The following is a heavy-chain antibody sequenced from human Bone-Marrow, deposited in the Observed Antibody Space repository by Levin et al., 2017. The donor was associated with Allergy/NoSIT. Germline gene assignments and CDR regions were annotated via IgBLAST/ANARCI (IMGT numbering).Heavy chain of an antibody. Sequence: GGSLRLSCRSSAFTLSNYGVTWVRQAPGKGLEWVSSISRTGGRTYYADSVKGRFTISRDNSENTVDLQMNGLRAEDTAKYFCATDAPPQGWTQLWPGHYYDTIFYSTDWGQGTLVTVSS. CDR3: ATDAPPQGWTQLWPGHYYDTIFYSTD. D-gene: IGHD3-22*01. V-gene: IGHV3-23*01. CDR2: ISRTGGRT. J-gene: IGHJ1*01. CDR1: AFTLSNYG.